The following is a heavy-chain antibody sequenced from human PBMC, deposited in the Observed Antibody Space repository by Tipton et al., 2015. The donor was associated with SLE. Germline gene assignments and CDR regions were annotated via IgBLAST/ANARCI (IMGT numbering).Heavy chain of an antibody. V-gene: IGHV4-39*07. CDR1: GGSISSSRYY. Sequence: LRLSCTVSGGSISSSRYYWGWIRQPPGKGLEWIGSIYYSGSTYYNPSLKSLVTISVDTSKNQFSLKLSSVTAADTAVYYCARGSSSWYNWFDPWGQGTLVTVSS. CDR3: ARGSSSWYNWFDP. D-gene: IGHD6-13*01. CDR2: IYYSGST. J-gene: IGHJ5*02.